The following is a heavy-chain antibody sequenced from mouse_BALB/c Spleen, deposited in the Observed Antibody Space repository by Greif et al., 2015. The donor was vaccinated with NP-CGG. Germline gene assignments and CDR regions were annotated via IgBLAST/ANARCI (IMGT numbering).Heavy chain of an antibody. CDR1: GYSSTSYW. V-gene: IGHV1-61*01. D-gene: IGHD1-1*01. CDR3: ARYYGSSSFAY. CDR2: IHPSDSET. Sequence: VKLMESGAELVRPGASVKLSCKASGYSSTSYWMNWVKQRPGQGLEWIGMIHPSDSETRLNQKFKDKATLTVDKSSSTAFMQLSSPTSEDSAVYYCARYYGSSSFAYWGQGTLVTVSA. J-gene: IGHJ3*01.